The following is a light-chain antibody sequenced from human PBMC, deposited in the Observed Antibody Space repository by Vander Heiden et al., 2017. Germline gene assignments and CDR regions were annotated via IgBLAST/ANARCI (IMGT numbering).Light chain of an antibody. CDR2: RDS. Sequence: SYELTPPLSVSVALGQTARITCGGNNIGSKNVHCYQQKPGQAPVLVIYRDSNRPSGIPERFSGSNSGNTATLTISRAQDGDEADYYCQVWDSSTVVFGGGTKLTVL. J-gene: IGLJ2*01. V-gene: IGLV3-9*01. CDR1: NIGSKN. CDR3: QVWDSSTVV.